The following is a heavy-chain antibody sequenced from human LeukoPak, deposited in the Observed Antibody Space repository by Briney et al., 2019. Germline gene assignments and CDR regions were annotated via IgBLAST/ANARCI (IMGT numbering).Heavy chain of an antibody. CDR1: GFTFSSYS. D-gene: IGHD5-18*01. CDR3: ARVDTAMVTIPDY. Sequence: GGSLRISCAASGFTFSSYSMNLVGQAPGTGLHLVSSISSSSSYIYYADSVKGRFTISRDNAKNSLYLQMNSLRAEDTAVYYCARVDTAMVTIPDYWGQGTLVTVSS. V-gene: IGHV3-21*01. CDR2: ISSSSSYI. J-gene: IGHJ4*02.